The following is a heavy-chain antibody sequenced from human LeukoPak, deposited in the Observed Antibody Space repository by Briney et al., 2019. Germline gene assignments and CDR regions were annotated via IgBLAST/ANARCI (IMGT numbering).Heavy chain of an antibody. V-gene: IGHV3-66*04. Sequence: GSLSLSCAAPGITVKGNYMAWVRQAPGKGLEWASVIYSGGNTYHADSVKGRFSISRDNSKNTVYLQMNGLRVEDTAVYYCARLATGTTVINFGWFYPWGQGHLVNVSS. CDR2: IYSGGNT. J-gene: IGHJ5*02. CDR1: GITVKGNY. CDR3: ARLATGTTVINFGWFYP. D-gene: IGHD4-17*01.